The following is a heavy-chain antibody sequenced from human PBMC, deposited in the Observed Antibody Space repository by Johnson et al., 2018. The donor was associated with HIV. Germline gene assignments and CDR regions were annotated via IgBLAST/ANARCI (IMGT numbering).Heavy chain of an antibody. V-gene: IGHV3-9*01. D-gene: IGHD6-19*01. CDR3: AREPVAGPGRNAFDI. CDR2: ISWNGGKT. Sequence: VHLVESGGGVVQPGRSLRLSCAASGFTFDDYAMHWVRQAPGKGLEWVSGISWNGGKTDYADSVKGRFTISRDNAKNSLYLQMNSLRAEDTALYFCAREPVAGPGRNAFDIWGQGTMVTVSS. CDR1: GFTFDDYA. J-gene: IGHJ3*02.